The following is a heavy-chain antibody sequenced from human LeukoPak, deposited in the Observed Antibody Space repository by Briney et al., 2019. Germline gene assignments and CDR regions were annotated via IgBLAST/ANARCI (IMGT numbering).Heavy chain of an antibody. V-gene: IGHV3-53*01. CDR1: GFTVSSNY. CDR3: ASQQWGAGFDY. Sequence: PGGSLRLSCAASGFTVSSNYMSWVRQAPGKGLEWVSIIYSGGNTYYTDSVKGRFTISRDSSKNTLYLQMSSLRAEDTAVYYCASQQWGAGFDYWGQGTLVTVSS. D-gene: IGHD1-26*01. J-gene: IGHJ4*02. CDR2: IYSGGNT.